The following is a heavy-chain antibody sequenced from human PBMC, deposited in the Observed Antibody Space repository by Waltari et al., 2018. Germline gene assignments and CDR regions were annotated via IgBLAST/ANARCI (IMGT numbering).Heavy chain of an antibody. CDR2: VDHSGRT. J-gene: IGHJ4*02. CDR3: ARLRIAVAADY. V-gene: IGHV4-34*01. CDR1: GGSFSGYY. Sequence: QVQLPQWGAGLLKPSETLSLTCAVYGGSFSGYYRSWFRQPPATGRWWIGGVDHSGRTNYNPSLKSRVTITVDTSKNQFSLKLSSVAAADRAVYHCARLRIAVAADYWGQGTLVTVSS. D-gene: IGHD6-19*01.